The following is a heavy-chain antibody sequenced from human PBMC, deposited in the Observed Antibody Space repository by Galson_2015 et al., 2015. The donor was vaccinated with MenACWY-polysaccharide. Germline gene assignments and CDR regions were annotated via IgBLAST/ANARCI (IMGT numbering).Heavy chain of an antibody. J-gene: IGHJ3*01. CDR3: AREGSRIVFHAFDV. CDR2: IRYDGSQR. D-gene: IGHD3-10*02. CDR1: GLKFRGSG. V-gene: IGHV3-33*01. Sequence: SLRLSCAASGLKFRGSGFHWVPRHPGRGLGGGAVIRYDGSQRQYIDSVKGRFPISRDSSKNHLYLEMNSLRAEDTALYYCAREGSRIVFHAFDVWGQGTMVIVSS.